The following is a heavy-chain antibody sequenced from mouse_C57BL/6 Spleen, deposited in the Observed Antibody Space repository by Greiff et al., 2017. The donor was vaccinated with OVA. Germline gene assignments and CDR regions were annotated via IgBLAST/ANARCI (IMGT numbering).Heavy chain of an antibody. D-gene: IGHD4-1*01. CDR2: INPNNGGT. Sequence: VQLQQSGPELVKPGASVKISCKASGYTFTDYYMNWVKQSHGKSLEWIGDINPNNGGTSYKQKFKGKATLTVDKSSSTAYMELRSLTSEDSAVYYCARRETGMDYWGQGTTLTVSS. J-gene: IGHJ2*01. V-gene: IGHV1-26*01. CDR3: ARRETGMDY. CDR1: GYTFTDYY.